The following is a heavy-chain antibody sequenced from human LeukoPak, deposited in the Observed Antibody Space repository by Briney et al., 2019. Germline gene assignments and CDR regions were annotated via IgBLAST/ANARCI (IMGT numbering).Heavy chain of an antibody. V-gene: IGHV1-2*02. D-gene: IGHD2-15*01. CDR2: VTPTGAGT. CDR1: GYTFTGYY. Sequence: APVKVSCKASGYTFTGYYMHWVRQAPGQGLEWMGWVTPTGAGTNYAQKFQGRVTITRNTSISTAYMELSSLRSEDTAVYYCARGRRDIVVVVAAVDAFDIWGQGTMVTVSS. CDR3: ARGRRDIVVVVAAVDAFDI. J-gene: IGHJ3*02.